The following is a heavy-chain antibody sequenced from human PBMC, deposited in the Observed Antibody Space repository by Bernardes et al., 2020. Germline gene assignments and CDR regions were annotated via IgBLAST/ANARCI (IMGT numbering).Heavy chain of an antibody. J-gene: IGHJ3*01. D-gene: IGHD3-22*01. Sequence: GGSLRLSCAASGFTFTGHSMNWVRRAPGKGLEWVSSISRSSSSIHYADSVKGRFTISRDNATNSVYLQMNSLRAEDTAVYYCARSGYYGTSDNDGFDVWGQGTMVTVSS. CDR3: ARSGYYGTSDNDGFDV. V-gene: IGHV3-21*01. CDR1: GFTFTGHS. CDR2: ISRSSSSI.